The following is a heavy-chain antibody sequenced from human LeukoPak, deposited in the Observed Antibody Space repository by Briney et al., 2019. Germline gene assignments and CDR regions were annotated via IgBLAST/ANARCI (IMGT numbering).Heavy chain of an antibody. J-gene: IGHJ4*02. Sequence: SQTLSLTCAISGDSVSGNSVAWNWLRQSPSRGLEWLGRTYCRSKWYSDYAPSVKGRITVNPDTTKNQFSLQLNSVTPEDTAVYFCARDGTYRFDYWGQGTLVTVSS. CDR3: ARDGTYRFDY. CDR2: TYCRSKWYS. CDR1: GDSVSGNSVA. D-gene: IGHD1-7*01. V-gene: IGHV6-1*01.